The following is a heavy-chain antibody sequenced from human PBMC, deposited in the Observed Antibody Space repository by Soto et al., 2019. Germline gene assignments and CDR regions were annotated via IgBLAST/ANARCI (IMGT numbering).Heavy chain of an antibody. J-gene: IGHJ5*01. CDR1: GYTFATYD. D-gene: IGHD2-21*01. V-gene: IGHV1-8*01. Sequence: QVQLVQSGAEVKTPGASVKVSCKASGYTFATYDINWVRQAPGQGLEWMGWMNPNSGNTGYAQKFQGRLTMTGDTDLSIAHMELSSLRNEDTAVYYCARSDGSISNWLDSWGQGTLVTVSA. CDR3: ARSDGSISNWLDS. CDR2: MNPNSGNT.